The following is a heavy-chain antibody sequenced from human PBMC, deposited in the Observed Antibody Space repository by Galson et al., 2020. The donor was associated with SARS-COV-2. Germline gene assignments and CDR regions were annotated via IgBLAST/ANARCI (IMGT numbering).Heavy chain of an antibody. Sequence: ASVKVSCKASGYTFTSYGISWVRQAPGQGLEWMGWISAYNGNTNYAQKLQGRVTMTTDTSTSTAYMELRSLRSDDTAVYYCARDLGYYYDSVDPQQYYFDYWGQGTLVTVSS. CDR2: ISAYNGNT. D-gene: IGHD3-22*01. CDR3: ARDLGYYYDSVDPQQYYFDY. V-gene: IGHV1-18*04. J-gene: IGHJ4*02. CDR1: GYTFTSYG.